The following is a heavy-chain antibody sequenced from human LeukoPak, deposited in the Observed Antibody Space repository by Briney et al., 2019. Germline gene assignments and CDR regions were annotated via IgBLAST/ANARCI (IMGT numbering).Heavy chain of an antibody. V-gene: IGHV4-31*03. D-gene: IGHD4-11*01. CDR1: GGSISSGGYY. Sequence: SETLSLTCTVSGGSISSGGYYWSWIRQHPGKGLDWIGYIYYSGNTYYSPSLKSRLTISIETSKNQFSLKLRSVTAADTAVYYCARGQDDYSSFYTWFDPWGRGTLVTVSS. CDR3: ARGQDDYSSFYTWFDP. CDR2: IYYSGNT. J-gene: IGHJ5*02.